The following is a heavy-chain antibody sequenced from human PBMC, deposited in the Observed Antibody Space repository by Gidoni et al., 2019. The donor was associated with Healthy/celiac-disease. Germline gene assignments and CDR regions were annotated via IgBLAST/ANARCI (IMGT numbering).Heavy chain of an antibody. CDR2: LNPSGGST. Sequence: QVQLVQSGAEVKKPGASVKVSCKASGYTFTSHYMHWVRQAPGQGLEWMGILNPSGGSTSYEQKFQGRVTMTRYTSTSTVYMELSSLGSEDTAVYYCARDTGTDWYFDLWGRGTLVAVSS. J-gene: IGHJ2*01. CDR1: GYTFTSHY. D-gene: IGHD1-1*01. CDR3: ARDTGTDWYFDL. V-gene: IGHV1-46*03.